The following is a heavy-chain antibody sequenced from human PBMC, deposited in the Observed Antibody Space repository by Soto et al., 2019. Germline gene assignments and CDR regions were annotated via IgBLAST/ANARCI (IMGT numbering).Heavy chain of an antibody. CDR1: GGSLSSSTYY. J-gene: IGHJ4*02. V-gene: IGHV4-39*01. Sequence: PSETLSLTCTVSGGSLSSSTYYWDWIRQPPGKGLEWIGAMYYTGTKNYNPSLESRATMSVDTSNNQFSLKLSSVTPTDTSVYYCAGRSSSSLGSLFGCWGRVXLVTVSS. CDR3: AGRSSSSLGSLFGC. CDR2: MYYTGTK. D-gene: IGHD6-6*01.